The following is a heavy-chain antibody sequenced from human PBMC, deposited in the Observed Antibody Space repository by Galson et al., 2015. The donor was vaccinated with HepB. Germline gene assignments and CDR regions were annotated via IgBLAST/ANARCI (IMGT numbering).Heavy chain of an antibody. CDR2: INPNSGGT. J-gene: IGHJ6*03. V-gene: IGHV1-2*02. CDR1: GYTFTGYY. Sequence: SVKVSCKASGYTFTGYYMHWVRQAPGQGLEWMGWINPNSGGTNYAQKFQGRVTMTRDTSISTAYMELSRLRSDDTAVYYCARGVASEDEGDYMDVWGKGTTVTVSS. CDR3: ARGVASEDEGDYMDV. D-gene: IGHD2-15*01.